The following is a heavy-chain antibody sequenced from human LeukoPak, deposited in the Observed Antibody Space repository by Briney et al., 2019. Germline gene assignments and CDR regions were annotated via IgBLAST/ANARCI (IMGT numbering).Heavy chain of an antibody. D-gene: IGHD3-3*01. Sequence: ASVKVSCKASGYTFTGYYMHWVRQAPGQGLEWMGWINPNSGGTNYAQKFQGRVTMTRDTSISTAYMELGRLRSDDTAVYYCARTGLRFLTYYYMDVWGKGTTVTVSS. CDR3: ARTGLRFLTYYYMDV. J-gene: IGHJ6*03. V-gene: IGHV1-2*02. CDR2: INPNSGGT. CDR1: GYTFTGYY.